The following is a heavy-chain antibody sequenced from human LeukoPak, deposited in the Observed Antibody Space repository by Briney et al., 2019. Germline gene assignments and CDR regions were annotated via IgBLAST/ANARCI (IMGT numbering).Heavy chain of an antibody. Sequence: SETLSLTCTVSGGSISSGGYYWSRIRQHPGKGLEWIGYIYYSGSTYYNPSLKSRVTISVDTSKNQFSLKLSSVTAADTAVYYCARCITMIVVVTRSHDAFDIWGQGTMVTVSS. CDR1: GGSISSGGYY. CDR2: IYYSGST. D-gene: IGHD3-22*01. J-gene: IGHJ3*02. CDR3: ARCITMIVVVTRSHDAFDI. V-gene: IGHV4-31*03.